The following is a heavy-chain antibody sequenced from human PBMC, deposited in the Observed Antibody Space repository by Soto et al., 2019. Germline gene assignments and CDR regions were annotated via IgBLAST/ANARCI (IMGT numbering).Heavy chain of an antibody. V-gene: IGHV1-69*13. D-gene: IGHD3-16*01. CDR1: GGTFSSYA. CDR3: AGNYGAYALDI. J-gene: IGHJ3*02. CDR2: IIPIFGTA. Sequence: GASVKVSCKASGGTFSSYAISWVRQAPGQGLEWMGGIIPIFGTANYAQKFQGRVTITADESTSTAYMELSSLRSEDTAVYYCAGNYGAYALDIRGQGTMVTVSS.